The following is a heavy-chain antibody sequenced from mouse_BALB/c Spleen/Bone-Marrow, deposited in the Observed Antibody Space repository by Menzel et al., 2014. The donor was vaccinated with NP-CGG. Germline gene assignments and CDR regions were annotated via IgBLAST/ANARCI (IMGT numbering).Heavy chain of an antibody. Sequence: VQLQQSGAELVKPGAPVKLSRKASGYTFTSYWMNWVKQGPGRGLEWIGRIDPSDSETHYNQKFKDKATLTVDKSSSTAYIQLSSLTSEDSAVYYCARALGDGYYYAMDYWGQGTSVTVSS. CDR2: IDPSDSET. D-gene: IGHD2-3*01. CDR1: GYTFTSYW. V-gene: IGHV1-69*02. CDR3: ARALGDGYYYAMDY. J-gene: IGHJ4*01.